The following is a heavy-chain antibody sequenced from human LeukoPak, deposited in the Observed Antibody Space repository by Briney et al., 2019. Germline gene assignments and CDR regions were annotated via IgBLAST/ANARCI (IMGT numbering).Heavy chain of an antibody. CDR3: ARVEAATTNPRFDY. Sequence: SETLSLTCTVSGGSISNAAYYWSWIRQHPGKGLEWIGYIYYSGSTYYNPSIKSRVTISVDTSKNQFSLELNSVTAADMAVYYCARVEAATTNPRFDYWGQGTLVTVSS. CDR2: IYYSGST. V-gene: IGHV4-31*02. CDR1: GGSISNAAYY. D-gene: IGHD5-24*01. J-gene: IGHJ4*02.